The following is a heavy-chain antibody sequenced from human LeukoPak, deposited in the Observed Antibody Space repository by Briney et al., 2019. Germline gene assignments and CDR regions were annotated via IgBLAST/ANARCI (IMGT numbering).Heavy chain of an antibody. V-gene: IGHV4-39*01. CDR3: ARRVIATRRDFDY. D-gene: IGHD2-21*01. CDR1: GGSISSSSYY. CDR2: IYYSGST. J-gene: IGHJ4*02. Sequence: SETLSLTCTVSGGSISSSSYYWGWIRQPPGKGLEWIGSIYYSGSTYYNPSLKSRVTISVDTSKNQFSLKLSSVTAADTAVYYCARRVIATRRDFDYWGQGTLVTVSS.